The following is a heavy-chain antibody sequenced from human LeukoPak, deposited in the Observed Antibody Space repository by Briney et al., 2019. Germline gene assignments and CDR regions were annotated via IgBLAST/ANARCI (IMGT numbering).Heavy chain of an antibody. CDR1: GFTVSSNS. V-gene: IGHV3-66*03. D-gene: IGHD3-10*01. CDR3: AKDHGRDYYGSGRYDY. J-gene: IGHJ4*02. CDR2: IYSDNT. Sequence: PGGSLRLSCTVSGFTVSSNSMSWVRQAPGKGLEWVSFIYSDNTHYSDSVKGRFTISRDNSKNTLYLQMNSLRAEDTALYYCAKDHGRDYYGSGRYDYWGQGTLVTVSS.